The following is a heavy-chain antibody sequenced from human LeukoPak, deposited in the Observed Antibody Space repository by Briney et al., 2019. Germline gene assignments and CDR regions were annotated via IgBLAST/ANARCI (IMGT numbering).Heavy chain of an antibody. J-gene: IGHJ4*02. V-gene: IGHV3-30*18. Sequence: GGSLRLSCAASGFTFSSYTMHWVRQAPGKGLEWVAVISYDGSNNYYADPVKGRFTISRDNSKNTLYLQMNSLRAEDTAVYYCAKPREGSSSWYAAGWGQGTLVTVSS. CDR2: ISYDGSNN. CDR1: GFTFSSYT. D-gene: IGHD6-13*01. CDR3: AKPREGSSSWYAAG.